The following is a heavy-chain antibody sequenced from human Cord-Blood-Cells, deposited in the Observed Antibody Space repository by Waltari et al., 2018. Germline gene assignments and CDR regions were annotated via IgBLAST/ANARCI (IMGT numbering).Heavy chain of an antibody. CDR1: GFTFSSYS. Sequence: EVQLVESGGSLVKPGGSLRLSCAASGFTFSSYSMNWVRQAPGKGLEWVSSISSSSSYIYYADSVKGRFTISRDNAKNSLYLQMNSLRAEDTAVYYCARDRPTTVVKGYMDVWGKGTTVTVSS. D-gene: IGHD4-17*01. V-gene: IGHV3-21*01. J-gene: IGHJ6*03. CDR2: ISSSSSYI. CDR3: ARDRPTTVVKGYMDV.